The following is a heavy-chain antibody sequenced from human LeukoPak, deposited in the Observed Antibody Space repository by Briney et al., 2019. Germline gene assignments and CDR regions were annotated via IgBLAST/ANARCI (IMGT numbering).Heavy chain of an antibody. CDR2: INHSGST. CDR1: GGSFSGYY. V-gene: IGHV4-34*01. D-gene: IGHD4-17*01. Sequence: SETLSLTCAVYGGSFSGYYWSWIRQPPGKGLEWIGEINHSGSTNYNPSLKSRVTISVDTSKNQFSLKLSSVTAADTAAYYCARRKPLDYGDYPATNWFDPWGQGTLVTVSS. CDR3: ARRKPLDYGDYPATNWFDP. J-gene: IGHJ5*02.